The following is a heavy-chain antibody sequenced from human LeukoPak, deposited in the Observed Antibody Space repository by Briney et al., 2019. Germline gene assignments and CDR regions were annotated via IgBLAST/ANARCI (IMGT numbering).Heavy chain of an antibody. V-gene: IGHV3-23*01. CDR3: AAYYYDSSGYYPPGAFDI. D-gene: IGHD3-22*01. Sequence: GGSLRLSCAASGFTFSSYAMSWVRQAPGKGLEWVSAISGSGGSTYYADSVKGRFTISRDNPKNTLYLQMNSLRAEDTAVYYCAAYYYDSSGYYPPGAFDIWGQGTMVTVSS. CDR1: GFTFSSYA. CDR2: ISGSGGST. J-gene: IGHJ3*02.